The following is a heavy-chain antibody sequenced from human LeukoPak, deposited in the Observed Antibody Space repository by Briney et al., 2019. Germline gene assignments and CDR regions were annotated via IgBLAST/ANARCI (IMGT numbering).Heavy chain of an antibody. V-gene: IGHV3-30*18. CDR3: AKVFFSGSYYAASDY. CDR2: ISYDGSNK. CDR1: GFTFSTYG. Sequence: GRSLRLSCAASGFTFSTYGMHWVRQAPGRGLEWVAVISYDGSNKYYADSVKGRFTISRDNSKNTLYLQMNSLGAEDTAVYYCAKVFFSGSYYAASDYWGRGTLVTVSS. J-gene: IGHJ4*02. D-gene: IGHD1-26*01.